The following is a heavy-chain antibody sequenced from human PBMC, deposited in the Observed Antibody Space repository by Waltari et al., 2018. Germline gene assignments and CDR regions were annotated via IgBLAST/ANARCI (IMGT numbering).Heavy chain of an antibody. CDR3: TSRLRKGDFDY. CDR1: GFTFSGSA. D-gene: IGHD4-17*01. CDR2: IRSKANSYAT. J-gene: IGHJ4*02. Sequence: EVQLVESGGGLVQPGGSLKLSCAASGFTFSGSAMPWVRQASGKGLEWVGRIRSKANSYATAYAASVKGRFTISRDDSKNTAYLQMNSLKTEDTAVYYCTSRLRKGDFDYWGQGTLVTVSS. V-gene: IGHV3-73*02.